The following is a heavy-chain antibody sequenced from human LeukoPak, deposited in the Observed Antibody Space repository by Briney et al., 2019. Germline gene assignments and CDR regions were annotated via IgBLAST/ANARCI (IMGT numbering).Heavy chain of an antibody. J-gene: IGHJ6*02. CDR2: ISAYNGNT. V-gene: IGHV1-18*01. Sequence: ASVKVSCKASGYTFTSYGISWVRQAPGQGLEWMGWISAYNGNTNYAQKLQGRVTMTEDTSTDTAYMELSSLRSEDTAVYYCASGDRTVKKYYYYYYGMDVWGQGTTVTVSS. CDR1: GYTFTSYG. D-gene: IGHD1-14*01. CDR3: ASGDRTVKKYYYYYYGMDV.